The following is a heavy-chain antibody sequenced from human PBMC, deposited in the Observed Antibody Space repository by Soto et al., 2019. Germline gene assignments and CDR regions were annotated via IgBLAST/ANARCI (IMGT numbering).Heavy chain of an antibody. J-gene: IGHJ2*01. CDR1: GYTFTNYA. CDR2: INAGNGNT. D-gene: IGHD1-26*01. Sequence: GASVKVSSKASGYTFTNYAMHWVRQAPGQRLEWMGWINAGNGNTKYSQKFQGRVTITRDTSASTAYMELSSLRSEDTAVYYCARGGSLYWYFDLWGRGTLVTVSS. V-gene: IGHV1-3*01. CDR3: ARGGSLYWYFDL.